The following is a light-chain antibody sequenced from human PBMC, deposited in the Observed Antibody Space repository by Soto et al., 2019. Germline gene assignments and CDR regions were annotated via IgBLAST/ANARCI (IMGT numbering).Light chain of an antibody. J-gene: IGLJ1*01. Sequence: QSALTQPASVSESPGQSITISCAGTSSDVGAYNYVSWYQQHPGKAPKLMIHDVSSRPSGVSNRFSGSKSGNSASLTISGLQAEDEADYYCSSYTTSSTRVFGTGTKLTVL. CDR1: SSDVGAYNY. CDR3: SSYTTSSTRV. CDR2: DVS. V-gene: IGLV2-14*01.